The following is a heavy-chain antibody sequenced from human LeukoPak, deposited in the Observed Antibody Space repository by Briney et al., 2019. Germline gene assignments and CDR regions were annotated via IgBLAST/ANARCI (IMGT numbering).Heavy chain of an antibody. Sequence: GRSLRLSCAASGFTFSSYAMHWVRQALGKGLEWVAVISYDGSNKYYADSVKGRFTISRDNSKNTLYLQMNSLRAEDTAVYYCARALPRLRFLEWFSSGMDVWGQGTTVTVSS. CDR3: ARALPRLRFLEWFSSGMDV. V-gene: IGHV3-30-3*01. CDR2: ISYDGSNK. J-gene: IGHJ6*02. CDR1: GFTFSSYA. D-gene: IGHD3-3*01.